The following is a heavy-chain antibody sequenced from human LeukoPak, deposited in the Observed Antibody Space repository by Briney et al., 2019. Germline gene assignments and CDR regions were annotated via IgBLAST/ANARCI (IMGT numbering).Heavy chain of an antibody. D-gene: IGHD2-15*01. CDR3: TTDLRYCSGGSCSYGMDV. CDR1: GFTFSNAW. V-gene: IGHV3-15*01. Sequence: GGSLRLSCAASGFTFSNAWMSWVRQAPGKGLEWVGRIKSKTDGGTTDYAAPVKGRFTISRDDSKNTLYLQMNSLKTEDTAVYYCTTDLRYCSGGSCSYGMDVWGQGTTVTVSS. J-gene: IGHJ6*02. CDR2: IKSKTDGGTT.